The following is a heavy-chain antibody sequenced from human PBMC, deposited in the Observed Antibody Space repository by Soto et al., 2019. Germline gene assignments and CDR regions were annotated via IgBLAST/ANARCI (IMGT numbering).Heavy chain of an antibody. V-gene: IGHV1-46*01. J-gene: IGHJ4*02. D-gene: IGHD2-21*02. CDR1: GDTFTEYY. CDR3: ARGGHVVVVTAALDY. Sequence: QVQLMQSGAEVKKPGASVKVSCKASGDTFTEYYIHWVRQAPGQGLEWMGTVNPIGGHTTYAQHFLGRLTMTRDTATSTLYMELTSLTSEDTAVYYCARGGHVVVVTAALDYWGQGTLVTVSS. CDR2: VNPIGGHT.